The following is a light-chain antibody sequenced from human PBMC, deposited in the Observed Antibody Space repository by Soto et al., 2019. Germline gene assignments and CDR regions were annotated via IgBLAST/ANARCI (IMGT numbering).Light chain of an antibody. J-gene: IGKJ1*01. CDR3: QHKNNGPPWT. Sequence: EIVMTQSPATLSVSPGERATLSCRASQSVSSNLAWYQQKPGQAPRLLIYGASTRATGIPARFSGSGSGTEFTLTISSLQSEDFAVNYCQHKNNGPPWTFGKGTKVEIK. CDR2: GAS. V-gene: IGKV3-15*01. CDR1: QSVSSN.